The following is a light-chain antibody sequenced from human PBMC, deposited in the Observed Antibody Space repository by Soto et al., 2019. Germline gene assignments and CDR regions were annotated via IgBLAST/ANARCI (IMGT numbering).Light chain of an antibody. J-gene: IGKJ5*01. CDR2: DVF. CDR3: QQRSNWPPEIT. Sequence: EIVLTQSPGTLSLSPGERATLSCRASQSVNSRLAWYQHKPGQAPRLLIYDVFNRATGIPARFSGSGSGTDFTLTISSLEPEDFAVYYCQQRSNWPPEITFGQGTRLEIK. CDR1: QSVNSR. V-gene: IGKV3-11*01.